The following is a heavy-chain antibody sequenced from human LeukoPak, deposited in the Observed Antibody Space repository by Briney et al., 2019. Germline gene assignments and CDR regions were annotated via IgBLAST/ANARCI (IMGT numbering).Heavy chain of an antibody. CDR2: INWNSDTK. CDR3: ARDAGGNGAYFYAMDV. D-gene: IGHD4-23*01. V-gene: IGHV3-9*01. CDR1: GFAFHNYA. J-gene: IGHJ6*02. Sequence: GGSLRLSCVGSGFAFHNYAMHWVRRPPGKGLGWVSAINWNSDTKAYADSVKGRFTISRDRARNSLYLQMDSLRPEDTALYYCARDAGGNGAYFYAMDVWGQGTSVTVSS.